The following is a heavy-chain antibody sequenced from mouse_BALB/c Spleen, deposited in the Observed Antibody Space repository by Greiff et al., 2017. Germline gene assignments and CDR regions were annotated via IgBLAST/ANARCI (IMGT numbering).Heavy chain of an antibody. CDR1: GYSFTGYY. CDR2: INPYNGAT. J-gene: IGHJ4*01. D-gene: IGHD1-1*01. CDR3: DAYYYGSSYAMDY. V-gene: IGHV1-31*01. Sequence: EVQLQQSGPELVKPGASVKISCKASGYSFTGYYMHWVKQSHVKSLEWIGRINPYNGATSYNQNFKDKASLTVDKSSSTAYMELHSLTSEDSAVYYCDAYYYGSSYAMDYWGQGTSVTVSS.